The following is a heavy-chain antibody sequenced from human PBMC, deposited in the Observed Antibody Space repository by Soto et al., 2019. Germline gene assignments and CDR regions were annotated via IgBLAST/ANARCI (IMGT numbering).Heavy chain of an antibody. CDR3: ASDGSYYALNGMDV. CDR1: GFPFSSYA. J-gene: IGHJ6*02. D-gene: IGHD1-26*01. V-gene: IGHV3-30-3*01. Sequence: GGSLRLSCAASGFPFSSYAMHWVRQAPGKGLEWVAVISYDGSNKYYADSVKGRFTISRDNSKNTLYLQMNSLRAEDTAVYYCASDGSYYALNGMDVWGQGTTVTVSS. CDR2: ISYDGSNK.